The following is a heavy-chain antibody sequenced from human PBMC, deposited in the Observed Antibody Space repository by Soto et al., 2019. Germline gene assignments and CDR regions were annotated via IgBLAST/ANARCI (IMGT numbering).Heavy chain of an antibody. V-gene: IGHV3-30-3*01. J-gene: IGHJ3*02. D-gene: IGHD5-18*01. CDR2: ISYDGSNK. CDR1: GFTFSSYA. Sequence: QVQLVESGGGVVKPGRSLRLSCAASGFTFSSYAMHWVRQAPGKGLEWVAVISYDGSNKYYADSVKGRFTISRDNSKNTLYLQMNSLRAEDTAVYYCARTAMVVNDAFDIWGQGTMVTVSS. CDR3: ARTAMVVNDAFDI.